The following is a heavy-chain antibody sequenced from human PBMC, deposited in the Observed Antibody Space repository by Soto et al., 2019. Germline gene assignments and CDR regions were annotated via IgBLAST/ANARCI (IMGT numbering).Heavy chain of an antibody. CDR3: ARGYIVVVPAAQYNWFDP. V-gene: IGHV4-34*01. CDR1: GGSFSGYY. D-gene: IGHD2-2*01. CDR2: INHSGST. Sequence: PSETLSLTCAVYGGSFSGYYWSWIRQPPGKGLEWIGEINHSGSTNYNPSLKSRVTISVDTSKNQFSLKLSSVTAADTAVYYCARGYIVVVPAAQYNWFDPWGQGTLVTVSS. J-gene: IGHJ5*02.